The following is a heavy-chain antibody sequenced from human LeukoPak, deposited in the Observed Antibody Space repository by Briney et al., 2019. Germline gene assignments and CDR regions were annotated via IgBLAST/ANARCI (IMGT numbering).Heavy chain of an antibody. CDR3: AKDDPPYYYDSSGYSQFDY. CDR1: GFTFSSYA. V-gene: IGHV3-23*01. D-gene: IGHD3-22*01. Sequence: PGGSLRLSCAASGFTFSSYAMSWVRQAPGKGLEWVSAISGSGGSTYYADSVKGRFTISRDNSKNTLYLQMSSLRAEDTAVYYCAKDDPPYYYDSSGYSQFDYWGQGTLVTVSS. CDR2: ISGSGGST. J-gene: IGHJ4*02.